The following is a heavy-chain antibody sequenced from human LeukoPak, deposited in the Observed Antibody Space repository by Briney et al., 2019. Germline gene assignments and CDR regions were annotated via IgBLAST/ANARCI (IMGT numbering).Heavy chain of an antibody. CDR1: GYTFTGYF. CDR2: ISAYNGNT. J-gene: IGHJ6*03. D-gene: IGHD6-19*01. CDR3: ARAGSSRGWYYYYYMDV. V-gene: IGHV1-18*01. Sequence: GASLKVSCKASGYTFTGYFVHWVRQAPGQGLEWMGWISAYNGNTNYAQKLQGRVTMTTDTSTSTAYMELRSLRSDDTAVYYCARAGSSRGWYYYYYMDVWGKGTTVTVSS.